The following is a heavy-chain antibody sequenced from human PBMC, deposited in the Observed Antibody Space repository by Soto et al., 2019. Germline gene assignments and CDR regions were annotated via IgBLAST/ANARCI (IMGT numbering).Heavy chain of an antibody. CDR1: GYTFASFD. CDR2: INDGNGNT. CDR3: ARDLGGWLDY. Sequence: ASVKVSCTVSGYTFASFDISWDRQGRGQRLEWMGWINDGNGNTKYSQKFQGRVTITRDTSASTAYMELSSLRSEDTAVYYCARDLGGWLDYWGQGTLVSVSS. D-gene: IGHD5-12*01. J-gene: IGHJ4*02. V-gene: IGHV1-3*01.